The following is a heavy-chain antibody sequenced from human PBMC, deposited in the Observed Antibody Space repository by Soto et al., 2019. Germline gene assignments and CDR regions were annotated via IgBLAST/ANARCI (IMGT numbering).Heavy chain of an antibody. CDR3: NRGFKLQLPPL. Sequence: QVQLVQSGAEVRKPGASVKVSCKASGYTFTSYDINWVRQAPGQGLGWMGWMNPNSGNTGYVQKFQGRVTMTRDTSISPAYMELCGPRSEDTAVYYCNRGFKLQLPPLWGQGTLVNRSS. CDR1: GYTFTSYD. V-gene: IGHV1-8*01. CDR2: MNPNSGNT. D-gene: IGHD1-7*01. J-gene: IGHJ4*02.